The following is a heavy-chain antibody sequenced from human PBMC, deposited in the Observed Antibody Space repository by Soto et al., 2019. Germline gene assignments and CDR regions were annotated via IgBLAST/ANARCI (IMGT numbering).Heavy chain of an antibody. CDR1: GGSVSSGSYY. CDR3: ARGSGPNDAFDI. CDR2: IYYSGST. V-gene: IGHV4-61*01. D-gene: IGHD2-15*01. J-gene: IGHJ3*02. Sequence: QVQLQESGPGLVKPSETLSLTCTVSGGSVSSGSYYRSWIRQPPGKGLEWIGYIYYSGSTNYNPSLKSRVTISVDTSKNQFSLKLSSVTAADTAVYYCARGSGPNDAFDIWGQGTMVTVSS.